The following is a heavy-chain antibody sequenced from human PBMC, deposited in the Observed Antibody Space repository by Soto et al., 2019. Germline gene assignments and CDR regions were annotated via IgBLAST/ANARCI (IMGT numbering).Heavy chain of an antibody. CDR2: VSGFNANT. D-gene: IGHD6-19*01. V-gene: IGHV1-18*01. CDR3: ARDRVLITVAGGLDY. CDR1: GYIFTSYG. J-gene: IGHJ4*02. Sequence: QVQLVQSGAEVKKPGASVRVSCRASGYIFTSYGITWVRQAPGQGLEWMGWVSGFNANTRFAQKFQGRLTLTTDTSTATAYMELTSLTSDDTAVYFCARDRVLITVAGGLDYWGQGTLITVSS.